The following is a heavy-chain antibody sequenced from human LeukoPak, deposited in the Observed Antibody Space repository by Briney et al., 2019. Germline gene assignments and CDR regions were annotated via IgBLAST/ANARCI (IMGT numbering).Heavy chain of an antibody. Sequence: GRSLRLSCAASGFTFSSHGIHWVRQAPGKGLEWVAVISYDGNKKHYADSVKGRFTISRDNSKNTLYLQMNSLRTEDTAVYYCAKDTGAGWINYYALDVWGQGTTVTVSS. V-gene: IGHV3-30*18. CDR2: ISYDGNKK. CDR3: AKDTGAGWINYYALDV. CDR1: GFTFSSHG. D-gene: IGHD6-13*01. J-gene: IGHJ6*02.